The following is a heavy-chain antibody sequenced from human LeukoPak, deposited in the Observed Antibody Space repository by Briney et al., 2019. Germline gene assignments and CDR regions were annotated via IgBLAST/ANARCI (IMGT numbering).Heavy chain of an antibody. Sequence: GGSLRLSCAASGFTFSRSGMHWVRQAPGKGLEWVSVIWYDGSHEDYADSVKGRFTISRDNSKNTLFMQMNSLRAEDTAVYYCTRDQSSYGMDVWGQGTTVTVSS. V-gene: IGHV3-33*01. CDR2: IWYDGSHE. CDR3: TRDQSSYGMDV. J-gene: IGHJ6*02. CDR1: GFTFSRSG. D-gene: IGHD3-16*02.